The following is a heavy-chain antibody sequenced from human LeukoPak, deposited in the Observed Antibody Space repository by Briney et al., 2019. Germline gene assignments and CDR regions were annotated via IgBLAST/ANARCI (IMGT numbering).Heavy chain of an antibody. CDR2: ISTNNGKT. J-gene: IGHJ4*02. Sequence: ASVKVSCKASGYTFTSYGISWVRQAPGQGLEWMGWISTNNGKTNYAQKFQGRVTMTTDTSTSTAYMDLKSLRFDDTAVYYCASAYCRDGTCHPQGDYWGQGTLVTVSS. D-gene: IGHD2-15*01. CDR3: ASAYCRDGTCHPQGDY. CDR1: GYTFTSYG. V-gene: IGHV1-18*01.